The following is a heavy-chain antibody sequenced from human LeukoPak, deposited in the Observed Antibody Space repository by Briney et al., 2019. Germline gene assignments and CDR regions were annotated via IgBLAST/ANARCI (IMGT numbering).Heavy chain of an antibody. CDR2: MNPNSGNT. Sequence: GASVKVSCKASGYTFTSYDINWVRQATGQGLEWMGWMNPNSGNTGYAQKFQGRVTITRNTSISTAYMELSSLRSEDTAVYYCVGSWASYSSSWFMDYWGQGTLVTVSS. CDR1: GYTFTSYD. CDR3: VGSWASYSSSWFMDY. D-gene: IGHD6-13*01. J-gene: IGHJ4*02. V-gene: IGHV1-8*03.